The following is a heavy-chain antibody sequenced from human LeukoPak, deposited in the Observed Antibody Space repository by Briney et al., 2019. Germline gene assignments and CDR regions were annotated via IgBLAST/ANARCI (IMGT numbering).Heavy chain of an antibody. Sequence: PGGSLRLSCAASGFTFSSYWMHWVRQAPGKGLVWVSRISTDASSTTYADSVKGRFTISRDNSKNTLYLQMNSLRAEDTAVYYCAKDESRQWLAWGFDYWGQGTLVTVSS. J-gene: IGHJ4*02. D-gene: IGHD6-19*01. CDR2: ISTDASST. CDR1: GFTFSSYW. V-gene: IGHV3-74*01. CDR3: AKDESRQWLAWGFDY.